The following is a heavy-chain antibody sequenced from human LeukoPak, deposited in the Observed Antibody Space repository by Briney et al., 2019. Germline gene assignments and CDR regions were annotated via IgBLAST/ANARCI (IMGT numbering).Heavy chain of an antibody. CDR3: ARGARAGYNLEPFDY. CDR1: GGSMSSYY. J-gene: IGHJ4*02. D-gene: IGHD5-24*01. CDR2: IYYSGST. V-gene: IGHV4-59*08. Sequence: KPSETLSLTCTVSGGSMSSYYWSWIRQPPGKGLEWIGYIYYSGSTKYNPSLKSRVTISVDTPKNQFSLKLSSVTAADTAVYYCARGARAGYNLEPFDYWGQGTLVTVSS.